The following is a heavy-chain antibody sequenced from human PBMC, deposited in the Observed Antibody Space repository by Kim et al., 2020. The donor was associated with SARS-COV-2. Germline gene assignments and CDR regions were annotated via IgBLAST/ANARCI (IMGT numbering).Heavy chain of an antibody. CDR3: AKKGISARGQWYFDL. V-gene: IGHV3-23*01. J-gene: IGHJ2*01. CDR1: GFTFSSFA. Sequence: GGSLRLSCAASGFTFSSFAMTWVRQAPGKGLEWVSILRDSGGDTFYADSVKGRFTISRDNSKNTLYLQMNSLRAEDTAVYYCAKKGISARGQWYFDLWGRGTLVTVSS. D-gene: IGHD6-13*01. CDR2: LRDSGGDT.